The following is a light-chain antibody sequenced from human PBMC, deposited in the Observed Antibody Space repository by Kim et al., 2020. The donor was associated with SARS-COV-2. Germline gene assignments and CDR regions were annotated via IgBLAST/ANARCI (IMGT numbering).Light chain of an antibody. J-gene: IGKJ4*01. CDR2: DAF. CDR3: QQRGKWPLT. Sequence: LSPGERATLSCTTSQGVSSYIAWYRQRPGQAPKLLIYDAFTRAAGVPARFSGSGSGTDFTLTISGLEPEDSAVYYCQQRGKWPLTFGGGTKVDIK. CDR1: QGVSSY. V-gene: IGKV3-11*01.